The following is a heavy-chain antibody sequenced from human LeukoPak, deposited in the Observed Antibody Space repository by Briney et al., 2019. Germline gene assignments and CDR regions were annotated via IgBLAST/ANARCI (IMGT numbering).Heavy chain of an antibody. V-gene: IGHV1-8*01. CDR3: ARVGYCSGGSCPYYFDY. Sequence: ASVKVSCKASGYTFTSYDINWVRQATGQGLEWMGWMNPNSGNTGYAQKFQGRVTMTRNTSISTACMELSSLRSEDTAVYYCARVGYCSGGSCPYYFDYWGQGTLVTVSS. CDR2: MNPNSGNT. CDR1: GYTFTSYD. D-gene: IGHD2-15*01. J-gene: IGHJ4*02.